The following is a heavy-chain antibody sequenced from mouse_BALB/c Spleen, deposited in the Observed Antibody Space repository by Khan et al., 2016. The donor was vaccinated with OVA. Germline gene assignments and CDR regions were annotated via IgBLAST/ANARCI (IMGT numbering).Heavy chain of an antibody. D-gene: IGHD1-2*01. CDR1: GYSITSGYG. V-gene: IGHV3-2*02. Sequence: VQLKESGPGLVKPSQSLSLTCTVTGYSITSGYGWNWIRQFPGNKLEWMGYISYSGSTNYNPSLKSRISITRDTSKNQFFLQLNSVTTGDTATYYCARTARIKYWGQGTTLTVYS. CDR3: ARTARIKY. CDR2: ISYSGST. J-gene: IGHJ2*01.